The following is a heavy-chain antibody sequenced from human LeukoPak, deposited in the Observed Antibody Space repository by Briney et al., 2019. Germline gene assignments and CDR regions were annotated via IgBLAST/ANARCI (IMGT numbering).Heavy chain of an antibody. CDR1: GFTFSDFA. V-gene: IGHV3-30*14. Sequence: GGSLRLLCAACGFTFSDFAMHWVRQAPGKGREGVVVITFDSMHKYYGDCGRGQFTISRDKSKHTLYFEMKNQRAEDTAVYYCAKGMIGGVPDYFDYWGEGTLVTVSS. J-gene: IGHJ4*02. CDR2: ITFDSMHK. CDR3: AKGMIGGVPDYFDY. D-gene: IGHD3-16*01.